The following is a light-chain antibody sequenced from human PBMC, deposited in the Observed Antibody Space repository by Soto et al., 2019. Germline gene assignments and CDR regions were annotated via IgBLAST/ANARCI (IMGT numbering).Light chain of an antibody. CDR1: QSVSSY. CDR3: QQRGNWPS. V-gene: IGKV3-11*01. CDR2: DAS. Sequence: EIVLTQSPAPLSLSPGERATLSCRASQSVSSYLAWYQQKPGQAPRILIYDASNRATGIPARFSGSGSGTDFTLTISSLDPEDFAVYYCQQRGNWPSFGGGTKVDIK. J-gene: IGKJ4*01.